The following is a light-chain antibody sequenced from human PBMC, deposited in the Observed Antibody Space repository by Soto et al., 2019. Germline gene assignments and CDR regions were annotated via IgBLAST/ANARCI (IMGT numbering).Light chain of an antibody. Sequence: EIVLTQSPGTLSLSPGERATLSCRASQSISSSSLAWYQQRPGQAPKLLIYVASSRATGIPDRFSGSGSGTDFTLTISRLEAEDFAVYYCQQYGSSPVTFGQGTKVEIK. CDR3: QQYGSSPVT. J-gene: IGKJ1*01. CDR1: QSISSSS. V-gene: IGKV3-20*01. CDR2: VAS.